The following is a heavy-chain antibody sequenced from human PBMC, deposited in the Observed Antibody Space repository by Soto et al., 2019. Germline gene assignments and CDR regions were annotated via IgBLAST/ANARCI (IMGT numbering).Heavy chain of an antibody. Sequence: GGSLRLSCAASGFTFSSYGMHWVRQAPGKGLEWVAVISYDGSNKYYADSVKGRFTISRDNSKNTLYLQMNSLRAEDTAVYYCARWEWIQLWEYYFDYWGQGTLVTVSS. V-gene: IGHV3-30*19. CDR2: ISYDGSNK. CDR1: GFTFSSYG. D-gene: IGHD5-18*01. J-gene: IGHJ4*02. CDR3: ARWEWIQLWEYYFDY.